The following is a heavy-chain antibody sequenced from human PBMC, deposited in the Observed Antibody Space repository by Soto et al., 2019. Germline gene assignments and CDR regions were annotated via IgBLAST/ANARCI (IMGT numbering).Heavy chain of an antibody. CDR3: AKVLYPLKKYSSSFPLNYYYGMDV. CDR1: GFTFSSYA. D-gene: IGHD6-6*01. J-gene: IGHJ6*02. V-gene: IGHV3-23*01. Sequence: PGGSLRLASAASGFTFSSYAMSWVRQAPGKGLEWVSAISGSGGSTYYADSVKGRFTISRDNSKNTLYLQMNSLRAEDTAVYYCAKVLYPLKKYSSSFPLNYYYGMDVWGQGTTVTVSS. CDR2: ISGSGGST.